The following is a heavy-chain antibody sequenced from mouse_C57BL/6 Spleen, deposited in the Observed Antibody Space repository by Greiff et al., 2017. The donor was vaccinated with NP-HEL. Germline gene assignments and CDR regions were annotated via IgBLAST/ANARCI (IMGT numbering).Heavy chain of an antibody. J-gene: IGHJ4*01. Sequence: EVQLVESGPELVKPGASVKISCKASGYTFTDYYMNWVKQSHGKSLEWIGDINPNNGGTSYNQKFKGKATLTVDKSSSTAYMELRSLTSEDSAVYYCARALDMIDMDYWGQGTSVTVSS. CDR1: GYTFTDYY. CDR3: ARALDMIDMDY. D-gene: IGHD2-4*01. V-gene: IGHV1-26*01. CDR2: INPNNGGT.